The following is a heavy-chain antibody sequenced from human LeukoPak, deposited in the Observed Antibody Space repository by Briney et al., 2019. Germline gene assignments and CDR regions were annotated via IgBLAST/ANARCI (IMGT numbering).Heavy chain of an antibody. J-gene: IGHJ4*02. CDR2: IYYSGST. CDR3: ARHRPATPFDY. Sequence: SETLSLTCTVSGGSISSSSYYWGWIRQPPGKGLEWIGSIYYSGSTYYDPSLKSRVTISVDTSKNQFSLKLSSVTAADTAVYYCARHRPATPFDYWGQGTLVTVSS. CDR1: GGSISSSSYY. V-gene: IGHV4-39*01.